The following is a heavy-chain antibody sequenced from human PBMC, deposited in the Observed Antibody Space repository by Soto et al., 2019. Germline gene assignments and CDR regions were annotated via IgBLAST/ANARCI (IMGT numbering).Heavy chain of an antibody. CDR3: AIWGTLGPTVVTPLDN. CDR1: GYTFTSYA. D-gene: IGHD4-17*01. J-gene: IGHJ4*01. V-gene: IGHV1-3*01. Sequence: QVQLVQSGAEVKKPGASVKVSCKASGYTFTSYAMHWVRQAPGQRLEWMGWINAGNGNTKYSQKFRGRVTIPRDTSEDTADMKLSSRISEDTAAYYCAIWGTLGPTVVTPLDNWGHGTLVTVSS. CDR2: INAGNGNT.